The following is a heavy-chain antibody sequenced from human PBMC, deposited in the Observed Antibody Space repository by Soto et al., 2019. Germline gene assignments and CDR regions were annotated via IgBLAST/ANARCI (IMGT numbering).Heavy chain of an antibody. D-gene: IGHD3-22*01. V-gene: IGHV3-21*01. CDR1: GFTFSSYS. J-gene: IGHJ5*02. CDR3: ARGKVTYYYDSSGLSWFDP. CDR2: ISSSSSSYI. Sequence: LRLSCAASGFTFSSYSMNWVGQAPGKGLEWVSSISSSSSSYIYYADSVKGRFTISRDNAKNSLYLQMNSLRAEDTAVYYCARGKVTYYYDSSGLSWFDPWGQGTLVTVSS.